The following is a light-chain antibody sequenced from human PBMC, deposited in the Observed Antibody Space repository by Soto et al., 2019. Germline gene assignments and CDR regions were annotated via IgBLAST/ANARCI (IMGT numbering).Light chain of an antibody. CDR2: STT. Sequence: QAVVTQEPSLTVSPGGTVTLTCGSSTGAVTSGYYPNWFQQKPGQPPRALIYSTTYKHSWTPARFSGSLLGGKAALTLSGVQPEDEADSYCLLYYGGGVVFGGATKLTVL. V-gene: IGLV7-43*01. J-gene: IGLJ2*01. CDR3: LLYYGGGVV. CDR1: TGAVTSGYY.